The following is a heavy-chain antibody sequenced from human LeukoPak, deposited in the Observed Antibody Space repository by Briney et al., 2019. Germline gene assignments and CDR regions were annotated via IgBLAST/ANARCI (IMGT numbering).Heavy chain of an antibody. CDR3: ARPNPYYFGSGSYYLNWFDP. V-gene: IGHV4-39*02. J-gene: IGHJ5*02. CDR2: IDYSGST. Sequence: SETLSLTCSVSGASITSRNYYWGWIRQPPGKGLEWIGSIDYSGSTYYNPSLKSRVTISIDTSKNHFSLILKSVTAADTAVYYCARPNPYYFGSGSYYLNWFDPWGQGTLVTVSS. D-gene: IGHD3-10*01. CDR1: GASITSRNYY.